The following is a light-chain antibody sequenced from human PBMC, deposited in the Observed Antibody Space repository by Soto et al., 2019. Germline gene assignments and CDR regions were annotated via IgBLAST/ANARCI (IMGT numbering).Light chain of an antibody. CDR1: QSVSRY. J-gene: IGKJ4*01. Sequence: EIVMTQSPATLSVSPGEGATLSCRTSQSVSRYLAWYQQKPGQAPRLLIYGASTRATGIPARFSGSGSGTDFTLTICSLQSEDFAVYYCHQYNDWPLTFGGGTKVDIK. V-gene: IGKV3-15*01. CDR2: GAS. CDR3: HQYNDWPLT.